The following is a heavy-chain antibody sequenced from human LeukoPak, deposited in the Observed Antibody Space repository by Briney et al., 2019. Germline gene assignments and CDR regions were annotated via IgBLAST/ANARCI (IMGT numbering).Heavy chain of an antibody. CDR1: GFTFSSYW. D-gene: IGHD2-2*01. V-gene: IGHV3-7*01. CDR3: ARDLPATPHENDY. Sequence: GGSLRLSCAASGFTFSSYWMSWVRQAPGKGLEWVANINQDGSEKYYVDSVKGRFTISRDNAKNSLYLQMSSLRAEDTAVYYCARDLPATPHENDYWGQGTLVTVSS. CDR2: INQDGSEK. J-gene: IGHJ4*02.